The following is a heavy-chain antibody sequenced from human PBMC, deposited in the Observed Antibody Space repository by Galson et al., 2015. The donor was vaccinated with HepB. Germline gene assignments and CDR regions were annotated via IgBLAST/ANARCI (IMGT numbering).Heavy chain of an antibody. CDR1: GFTFSSYG. CDR2: IRYDGSNK. V-gene: IGHV3-30*02. J-gene: IGHJ2*01. CDR3: ARVDLSPPQRYFGL. D-gene: IGHD2/OR15-2a*01. Sequence: SLRLSCAASGFTFSSYGMHWVRQAPGKGLEWVAFIRYDGSNKYYADSVKGRFTISRDNFNDILYLQMGSLRPEGMAVYYCARVDLSPPQRYFGLWGRGTLVTVSS.